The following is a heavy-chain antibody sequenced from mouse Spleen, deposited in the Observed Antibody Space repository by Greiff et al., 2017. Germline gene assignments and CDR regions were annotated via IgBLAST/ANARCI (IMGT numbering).Heavy chain of an antibody. CDR2: INPNYGTT. V-gene: IGHV1-39*01. CDR1: GYSFTDYN. J-gene: IGHJ4*01. D-gene: IGHD2-2*01. Sequence: EVKLVESGPELVKPGASVKISCTASGYSFTDYNMNWVKQSNGKSLEWIGVINPNYGTTSYNQKFKGKATLTVDQSSSTAYMQLNSLTSEDSAVYYCARKGGYLYAMDYWGQGTSVTVSS. CDR3: ARKGGYLYAMDY.